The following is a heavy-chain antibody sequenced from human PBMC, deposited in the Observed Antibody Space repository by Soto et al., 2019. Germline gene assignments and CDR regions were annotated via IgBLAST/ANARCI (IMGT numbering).Heavy chain of an antibody. CDR1: GGSFSGYY. CDR2: INHSGST. CDR3: ARRNLLLWFGELSGNYFDY. V-gene: IGHV4-34*01. J-gene: IGHJ4*02. D-gene: IGHD3-10*01. Sequence: PSETLSLTCAVYGGSFSGYYWSWIRQPPGKGLEWIGEINHSGSTNYNPSLKSRVTISVDTSKNQFSLKLSSVTAADTAVYCCARRNLLLWFGELSGNYFDYWGQGTPVTVSS.